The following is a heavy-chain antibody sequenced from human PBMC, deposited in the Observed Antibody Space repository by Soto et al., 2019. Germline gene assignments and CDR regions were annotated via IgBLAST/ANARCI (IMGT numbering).Heavy chain of an antibody. CDR2: ISAYNGNT. CDR3: ARHDGYCLSTSCYSYGLDV. Sequence: ASVKVSCKASGYTFTSYGISWVRQAPGQGLEWMGWISAYNGNTNYAQKLQGRVTMTTDNSKNTVYLQVNSLRAEDTAVYYCARHDGYCLSTSCYSYGLDVWGQGTTVTVSS. J-gene: IGHJ6*02. CDR1: GYTFTSYG. V-gene: IGHV1-18*01. D-gene: IGHD2-2*01.